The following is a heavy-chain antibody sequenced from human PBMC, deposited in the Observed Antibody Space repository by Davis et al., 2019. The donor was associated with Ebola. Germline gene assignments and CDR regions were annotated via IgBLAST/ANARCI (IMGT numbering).Heavy chain of an antibody. CDR1: GFTFSDYW. J-gene: IGHJ4*02. V-gene: IGHV3-74*01. D-gene: IGHD6-19*01. CDR3: ASSVWPHTLAH. CDR2: INPDGTNI. Sequence: PGGSLRLSCGASGFTFSDYWMHWVRHSPRRGPEWVSRINPDGTNIGYADFVKGRFTISRDNTKNTLYVQMNGLGADDTALYYCASSVWPHTLAHWGQGTPVTVSS.